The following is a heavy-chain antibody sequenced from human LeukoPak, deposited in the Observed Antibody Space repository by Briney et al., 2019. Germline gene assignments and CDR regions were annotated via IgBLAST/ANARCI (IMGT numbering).Heavy chain of an antibody. CDR2: IWYDGSNK. Sequence: GGSLRLSCAASGFTFSSYGMHWVRQAPGKGLEWVAVIWYDGSNKYYADSVKGRFTISRDNSKNTQYLQMNSLRAEDTAVYYCARDPEWELLYFDYWGQGTLVAVCS. CDR1: GFTFSSYG. J-gene: IGHJ4*02. D-gene: IGHD1-26*01. V-gene: IGHV3-33*01. CDR3: ARDPEWELLYFDY.